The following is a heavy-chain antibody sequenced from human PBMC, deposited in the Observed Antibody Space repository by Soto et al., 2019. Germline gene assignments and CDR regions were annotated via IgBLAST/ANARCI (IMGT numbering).Heavy chain of an antibody. D-gene: IGHD2-15*01. CDR1: GFTFSSYW. V-gene: IGHV3-74*01. CDR2: INSDGSST. Sequence: EVQLVESGGGLVQPGGSLRLSCAASGFTFSSYWMHWVRQAPGKGLVWVSRINSDGSSTSYADSVKGRFTISRDNAKNTLYLQMNSLSAEDTAVYYCARGPVVAATRANHLFVYWGQGTLVTVSS. CDR3: ARGPVVAATRANHLFVY. J-gene: IGHJ4*02.